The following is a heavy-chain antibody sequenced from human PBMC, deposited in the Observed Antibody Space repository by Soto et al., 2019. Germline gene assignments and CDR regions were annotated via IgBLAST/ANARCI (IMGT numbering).Heavy chain of an antibody. CDR2: ISAYNGNT. CDR3: ARVWVGTTFAYYYGMDV. Sequence: QVQLVQSGAEVKKPGASVKVSCKASGYTFTSYGINWVRQAPGQGLEWMGWISAYNGNTNYAQKPQGRVTMTTDTSTSTADMELRSLRSDETAVYYCARVWVGTTFAYYYGMDVWGQGTTVTVSS. D-gene: IGHD1-26*01. CDR1: GYTFTSYG. J-gene: IGHJ6*02. V-gene: IGHV1-18*01.